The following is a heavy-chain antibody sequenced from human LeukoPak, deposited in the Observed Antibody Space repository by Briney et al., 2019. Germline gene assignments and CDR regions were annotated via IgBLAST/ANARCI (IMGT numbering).Heavy chain of an antibody. J-gene: IGHJ6*02. CDR1: GSTLTELS. D-gene: IGHD3-10*01. CDR2: FDREDGET. Sequence: ASVKVSCKVSGSTLTELSMHWVRQAPGKGLEWMGTFDREDGETIYAQKFQGRGTMTEDTSTDTAYMELSSLRSEDTAVYYCATDYHGSATHLYGMDVWGQGTTVTVSS. CDR3: ATDYHGSATHLYGMDV. V-gene: IGHV1-24*01.